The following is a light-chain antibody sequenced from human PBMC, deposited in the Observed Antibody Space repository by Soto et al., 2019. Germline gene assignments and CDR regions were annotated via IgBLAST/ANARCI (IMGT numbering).Light chain of an antibody. CDR3: QQYDTAPVT. CDR1: QNVISNF. CDR2: GAS. V-gene: IGKV3-20*01. Sequence: ETVLTQSPGTLSVSPGERASLSCRASQNVISNFLAWYQQKPGQAPRLLIYGASSRATGIPDRFSGSGSGTDFILTISRLEPEDFAVYYCQQYDTAPVTFGQGTKVDIK. J-gene: IGKJ1*01.